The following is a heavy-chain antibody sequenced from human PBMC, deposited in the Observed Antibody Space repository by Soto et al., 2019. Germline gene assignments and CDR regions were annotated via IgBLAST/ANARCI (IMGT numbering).Heavy chain of an antibody. Sequence: QITLKESGPTVVKPTETLTLTCTFSGFSLTTSGVGVGWVRQSPGKAPEWLALIYWDDDKRYSTSLNSRLIITKDTSNNQVVLTMANVDPADTATSYCAHRVLRTVFGLVTTTAIYFDFWGPGTPVVVSS. J-gene: IGHJ4*02. CDR3: AHRVLRTVFGLVTTTAIYFDF. CDR2: IYWDDDK. V-gene: IGHV2-5*02. CDR1: GFSLTTSGVG. D-gene: IGHD3-3*01.